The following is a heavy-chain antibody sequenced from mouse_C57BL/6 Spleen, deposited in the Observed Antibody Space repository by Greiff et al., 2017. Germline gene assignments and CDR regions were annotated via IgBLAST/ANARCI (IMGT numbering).Heavy chain of an antibody. D-gene: IGHD2-5*01. Sequence: VQLQQSGAELMKPGASVKLSCKATGYTFTGYWIEWVKQRPGHGLEWIGEILPGSGNTNYNEKFKGKATFTADTSSNTAYMQLSSLTTEDSAIYYCARAYYSNYRFAYWGQGTLVTVSA. V-gene: IGHV1-9*01. CDR1: GYTFTGYW. CDR3: ARAYYSNYRFAY. CDR2: ILPGSGNT. J-gene: IGHJ3*01.